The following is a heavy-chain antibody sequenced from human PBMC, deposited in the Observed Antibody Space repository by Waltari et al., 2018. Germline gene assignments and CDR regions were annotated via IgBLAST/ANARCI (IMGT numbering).Heavy chain of an antibody. CDR3: ASLQAVGYSGYDGDY. D-gene: IGHD5-12*01. CDR1: GGTFSSYT. CDR2: IIPILGIA. J-gene: IGHJ4*02. V-gene: IGHV1-69*02. Sequence: QVQLVQSGAEVKKPGSSVTVSCRASGGTFSSYTISWVRQAPGQGLEWMGRIIPILGIANYAQKFQGRVTITADKSTSTAYMELSSLRSEDTAVYYCASLQAVGYSGYDGDYWGQGTLVTVSS.